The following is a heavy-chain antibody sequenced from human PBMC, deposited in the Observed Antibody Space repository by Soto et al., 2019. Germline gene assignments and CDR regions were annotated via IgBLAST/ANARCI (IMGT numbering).Heavy chain of an antibody. Sequence: QITLKESGPTVVKPTETLTLTCTFSGFSLTTSGVGVGWVRQSPGKAPEWLALIYWDDDKRYSTSLNSRLIITKDTSKNQVVLTMANVDPADTATYYCAHRVLRTVFGLVTTTAIYFDFWVPGTPVVVSS. V-gene: IGHV2-5*02. CDR2: IYWDDDK. CDR1: GFSLTTSGVG. D-gene: IGHD3-3*01. CDR3: AHRVLRTVFGLVTTTAIYFDF. J-gene: IGHJ4*02.